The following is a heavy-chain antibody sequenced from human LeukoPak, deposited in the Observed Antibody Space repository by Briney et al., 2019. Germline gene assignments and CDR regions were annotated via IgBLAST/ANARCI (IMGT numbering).Heavy chain of an antibody. CDR3: AGDLYGGYVKYYFDY. CDR1: GYTFTSYG. Sequence: AASVKVSCKASGYTFTSYGISWVRQAPGQGLEWMGWISAYNGNTNYAQKLQGRVTMTTDTSTSTAYMELRSLRSDDTAVYYCAGDLYGGYVKYYFDYWGQGTLVTVSS. D-gene: IGHD5-12*01. CDR2: ISAYNGNT. J-gene: IGHJ4*02. V-gene: IGHV1-18*01.